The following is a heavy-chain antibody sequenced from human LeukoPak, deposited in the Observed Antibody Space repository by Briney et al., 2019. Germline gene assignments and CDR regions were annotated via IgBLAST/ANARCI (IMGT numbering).Heavy chain of an antibody. V-gene: IGHV1-2*02. J-gene: IGHJ4*02. CDR3: ARETVYYDILTGHRLVDY. CDR1: GYTFTGYY. Sequence: ASVKVSCKASGYTFTGYYMHWVRQAPGQGLEWMGWINPNSGGTNYAQKFQGRVTMTRDASISTAYMELSRLRSDDTAVYYCARETVYYDILTGHRLVDYWGQGTLVTVSS. CDR2: INPNSGGT. D-gene: IGHD3-9*01.